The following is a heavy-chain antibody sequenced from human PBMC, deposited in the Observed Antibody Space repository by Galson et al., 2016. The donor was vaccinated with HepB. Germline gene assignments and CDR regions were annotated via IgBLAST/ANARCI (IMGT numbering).Heavy chain of an antibody. J-gene: IGHJ5*02. Sequence: SETLSLTCTVSGGSISSSGYCWGWIRQPPGKGQEWIGSLCYTGSAYYTPSLKSRVTISVDTSKNKFSLKLNSVTAADTAVFYCARLLGGSSWMGNWFDPWGQGTLVTVSS. CDR1: GGSISSSGYC. CDR3: ARLLGGSSWMGNWFDP. V-gene: IGHV4-39*01. D-gene: IGHD6-13*01. CDR2: LCYTGSA.